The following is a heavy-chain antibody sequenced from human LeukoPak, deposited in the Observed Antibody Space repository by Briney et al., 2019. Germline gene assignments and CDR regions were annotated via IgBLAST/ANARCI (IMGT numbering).Heavy chain of an antibody. D-gene: IGHD2-2*01. Sequence: PSQTLSLTCTVSGGSISSGGYYWSWIRQPPGKGLEWIGYIYHSGSTYYNPSLKSRVTISVDRSKNQFSLKLSSVTAADTAVYYCARGHYCSSTSCYYYYMDVWGKGTTVTVSS. V-gene: IGHV4-30-2*01. J-gene: IGHJ6*03. CDR3: ARGHYCSSTSCYYYYMDV. CDR1: GGSISSGGYY. CDR2: IYHSGST.